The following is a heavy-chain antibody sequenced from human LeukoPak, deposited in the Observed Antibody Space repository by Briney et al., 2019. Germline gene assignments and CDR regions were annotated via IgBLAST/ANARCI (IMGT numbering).Heavy chain of an antibody. CDR1: GGSISTSSYY. CDR2: IYYSGST. CDR3: AREGSVGAID. J-gene: IGHJ4*02. Sequence: SETLSLTCTVSGGSISTSSYYWGWVRQPPGKGLEWIGYIYYSGSTNYNPSLKSRVTMSVDTSKNQFSLKLSSVTAADTAVYYCAREGSVGAIDWGQGTLVTVSS. D-gene: IGHD1-26*01. V-gene: IGHV4-61*05.